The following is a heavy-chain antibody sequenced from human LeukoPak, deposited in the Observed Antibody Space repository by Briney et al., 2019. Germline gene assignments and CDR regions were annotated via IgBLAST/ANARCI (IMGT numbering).Heavy chain of an antibody. J-gene: IGHJ4*02. CDR2: ISSSSSYI. D-gene: IGHD3-10*01. CDR3: VKDDHYGSGSYYFDS. V-gene: IGHV3-21*01. CDR1: GFTFSSYS. Sequence: PGGSLRLSCAASGFTFSSYSMNWVRQAPGKGLEWVLSISSSSSYIYYADSVKGRFTISRDNSKNTLYLQMNSLRVEDTAVYYCVKDDHYGSGSYYFDSWGQGTLVTVSS.